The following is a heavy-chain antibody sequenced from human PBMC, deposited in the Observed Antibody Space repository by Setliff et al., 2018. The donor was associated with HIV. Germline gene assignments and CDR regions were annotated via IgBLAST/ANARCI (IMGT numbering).Heavy chain of an antibody. Sequence: SETLSLTCNVSGDSVNSGHYYWSWMRQPAWKGREWVGHIHPSGVADANPSLRRRVTIAVDSAKNQFSLTLTSVSATYTAVYYCSRGLDQEKSADWGLGTLVTVSS. CDR3: SRGLDQEKSAD. V-gene: IGHV4-61*09. D-gene: IGHD6-19*01. CDR1: GDSVNSGHYY. J-gene: IGHJ4*02. CDR2: IHPSGVA.